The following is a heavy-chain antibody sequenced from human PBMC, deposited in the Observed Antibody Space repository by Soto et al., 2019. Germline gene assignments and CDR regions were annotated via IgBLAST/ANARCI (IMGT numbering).Heavy chain of an antibody. CDR1: GFTFSSYS. J-gene: IGHJ5*02. Sequence: EVQLVESGGGLVQPGGSLRLSCAASGFTFSSYSMNWVRQAPGKGLEWVSYISSSSSTIYDADSVKGRFTIYKENAKNSLYLQMNSLRDEDTAVYYCARTLGHSSGWYELNWFDPWGQGTLVTVSS. D-gene: IGHD6-19*01. V-gene: IGHV3-48*02. CDR3: ARTLGHSSGWYELNWFDP. CDR2: ISSSSSTI.